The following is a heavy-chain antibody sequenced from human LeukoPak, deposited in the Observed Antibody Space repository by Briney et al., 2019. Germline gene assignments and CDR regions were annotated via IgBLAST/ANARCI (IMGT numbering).Heavy chain of an antibody. Sequence: GGSLRLSCTASGFTVSRAYMHWVRQAPGKGLERVSVIHSGGSSYHADSVKGRFTISRDNSKNTVFLQLNSLRAEDTAVYYCARGPPAGNFTDFWGQGTLVTVSS. CDR3: ARGPPAGNFTDF. V-gene: IGHV3-53*01. D-gene: IGHD2-2*01. J-gene: IGHJ4*02. CDR1: GFTVSRAY. CDR2: IHSGGSS.